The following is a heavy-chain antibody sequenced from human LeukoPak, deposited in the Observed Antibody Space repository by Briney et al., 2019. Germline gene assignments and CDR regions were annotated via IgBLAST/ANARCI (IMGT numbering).Heavy chain of an antibody. V-gene: IGHV3-23*01. CDR1: GFTFSSYA. J-gene: IGHJ4*02. D-gene: IGHD6-13*01. CDR3: ATAPGIAAAASYYFDY. CDR2: ISGSGGST. Sequence: GGSLRLSCAASGFTFSSYAMSWVRQAPGKGLEWVSAISGSGGSTYYADSVKGRFTISRDNSKNTLYLQMNSLRAEDTAVYYCATAPGIAAAASYYFDYWGQGTLVTVSS.